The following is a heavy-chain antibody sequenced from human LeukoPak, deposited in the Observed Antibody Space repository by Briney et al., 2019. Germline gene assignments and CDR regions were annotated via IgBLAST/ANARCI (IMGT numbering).Heavy chain of an antibody. J-gene: IGHJ4*02. Sequence: SETLSLTCSVSGYSISSGDYWGWIRQPPGKGLQWIGSVYRSGATYYNPSLKSRVSISLDASRNHFSLRLRSVTATDTAVYYCVREPISGYGDYRLYYFDYWGQGILVTVSS. CDR2: VYRSGAT. CDR1: GYSISSGDY. D-gene: IGHD4-17*01. V-gene: IGHV4-38-2*02. CDR3: VREPISGYGDYRLYYFDY.